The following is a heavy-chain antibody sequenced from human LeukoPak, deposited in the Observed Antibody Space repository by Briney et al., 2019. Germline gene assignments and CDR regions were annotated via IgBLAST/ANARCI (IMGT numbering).Heavy chain of an antibody. CDR1: GGSISSSSYY. J-gene: IGHJ4*02. V-gene: IGHV4-39*07. CDR3: ARDRQYYFDSSASFDY. D-gene: IGHD3-22*01. CDR2: IYYSGST. Sequence: PSETLSLTCTVSGGSISSSSYYWGWIRRPPGKGLEWIGSIYYSGSTYYNPSLKSRVTISLDTSKNHFSLKLSSVTAADTAVYFCARDRQYYFDSSASFDYWGQGTLVTVSS.